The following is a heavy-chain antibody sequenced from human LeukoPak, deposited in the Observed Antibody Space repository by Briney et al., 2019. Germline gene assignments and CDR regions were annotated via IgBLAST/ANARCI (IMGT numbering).Heavy chain of an antibody. J-gene: IGHJ5*02. Sequence: GASVKVSCKASGGTSSSYAISWVRQAPGQGLEWMGRIIPILGIANYAQKFQGRVTITADKSTSTAYMELSSLRSEDTAVYYCARDYCGSGSYYNLGLTNWFDPWGQGTLVTVSS. CDR3: ARDYCGSGSYYNLGLTNWFDP. D-gene: IGHD3-10*01. CDR2: IIPILGIA. V-gene: IGHV1-69*04. CDR1: GGTSSSYA.